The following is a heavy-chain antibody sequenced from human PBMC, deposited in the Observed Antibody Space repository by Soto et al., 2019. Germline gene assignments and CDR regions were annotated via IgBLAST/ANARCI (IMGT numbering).Heavy chain of an antibody. CDR1: GGSVKSPSHY. V-gene: IGHV4-61*03. Sequence: QVQLKESGPRLVRPSETLSLTCSVSGGSVKSPSHYWSWIRQSPGKGLEWIGNVYYIGTTDYNPSLENRVTILVDRSDNHFSLKLRSVTVDDMAVYYCARNASGRGWFDPWGQGVPVTVSS. CDR2: VYYIGTT. J-gene: IGHJ5*02. D-gene: IGHD3-10*01. CDR3: ARNASGRGWFDP.